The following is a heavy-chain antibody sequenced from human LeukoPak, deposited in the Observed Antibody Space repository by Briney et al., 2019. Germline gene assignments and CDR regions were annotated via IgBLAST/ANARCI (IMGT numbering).Heavy chain of an antibody. V-gene: IGHV1-8*03. Sequence: ASVKVSCKASGYTFTSYDINWVRQAPGQGLEWMGWMNPNSGNTGYAQKFQGRVTITRNTSISTAYMELSSLRSEDTAVYYCARTSKEWDLYYFDYWGQGTLVTVSS. J-gene: IGHJ4*02. CDR3: ARTSKEWDLYYFDY. CDR1: GYTFTSYD. D-gene: IGHD1-26*01. CDR2: MNPNSGNT.